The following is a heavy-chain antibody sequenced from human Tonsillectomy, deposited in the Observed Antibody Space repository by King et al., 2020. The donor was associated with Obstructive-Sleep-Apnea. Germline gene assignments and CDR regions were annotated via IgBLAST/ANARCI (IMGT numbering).Heavy chain of an antibody. CDR1: GGTFSSYG. V-gene: IGHV1-69*01. Sequence: VQLVESGAEVKKPGSPLTVSCTASGGTFSSYGINWVRQAPGQGLEWMGGIIPKFETANFAQKFQGRVTFTADESTSIVYMELNSLTSEDTAMYYCARDLTAGSYFYYGLDVWGQGTTVTVSS. CDR2: IIPKFETA. J-gene: IGHJ6*02. CDR3: ARDLTAGSYFYYGLDV. D-gene: IGHD7-27*01.